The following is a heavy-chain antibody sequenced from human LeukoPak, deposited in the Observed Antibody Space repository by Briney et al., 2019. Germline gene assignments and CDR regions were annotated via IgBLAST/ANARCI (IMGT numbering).Heavy chain of an antibody. CDR2: INHNGNVN. Sequence: GGSLRLSCAASGFTFSSHWMTWVRQAPGKGLEWVASINHNGNVNYYVDSVKGRFTISRDNAKNSLYLQMNSLRAEDTALYYCAKDKRYDSGGYFDYWGQGTLVTVSS. CDR3: AKDKRYDSGGYFDY. D-gene: IGHD3-22*01. V-gene: IGHV3-7*03. J-gene: IGHJ4*02. CDR1: GFTFSSHW.